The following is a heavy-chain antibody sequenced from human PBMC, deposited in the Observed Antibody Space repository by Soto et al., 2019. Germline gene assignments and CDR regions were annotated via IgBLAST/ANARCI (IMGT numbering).Heavy chain of an antibody. CDR1: GFSFSSYG. CDR3: ASTGITIFGVVINYYYGMDV. D-gene: IGHD3-3*01. CDR2: ISYDGSNK. V-gene: IGHV3-30*03. Sequence: GGSLRLSCAASGFSFSSYGMHWVRQAPGKGLEWVAVISYDGSNKYYADSVKGRFTISRDNSKNTLYLQMNSLRAEDTAVYYCASTGITIFGVVINYYYGMDVWGQGTTVTAP. J-gene: IGHJ6*02.